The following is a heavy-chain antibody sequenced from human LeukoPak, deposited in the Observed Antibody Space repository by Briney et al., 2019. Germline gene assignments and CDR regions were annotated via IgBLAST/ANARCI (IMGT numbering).Heavy chain of an antibody. J-gene: IGHJ4*02. D-gene: IGHD6-19*01. CDR1: GFTFSTYS. V-gene: IGHV3-48*04. Sequence: PGGSLRLSCAASGFTFSTYSMNWVRQAPGTGLDWVSYISTSSSTTYYADSVRGRFTISSDNAKNSLYLQMNSLRAEDTAVYYCARGGWYESLSFDYWGQGTLVTVSS. CDR3: ARGGWYESLSFDY. CDR2: ISTSSSTT.